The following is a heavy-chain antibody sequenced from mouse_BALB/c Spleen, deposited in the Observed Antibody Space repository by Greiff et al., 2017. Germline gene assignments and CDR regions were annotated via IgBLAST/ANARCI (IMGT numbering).Heavy chain of an antibody. J-gene: IGHJ2*01. D-gene: IGHD2-3*01. CDR3: ARSGDGYYGYFDY. V-gene: IGHV5-17*02. CDR1: GFTFSSFG. CDR2: ISSGSSTI. Sequence: EVKVVESGGGLVQPGGSRKLSCAASGFTFSSFGMHWVRQAPEKGLEWVAYISSGSSTIYYADTVKGRFTISRDNPKNTLFLQMTSLRSEDTAMYYCARSGDGYYGYFDYWGQGTTLTVSS.